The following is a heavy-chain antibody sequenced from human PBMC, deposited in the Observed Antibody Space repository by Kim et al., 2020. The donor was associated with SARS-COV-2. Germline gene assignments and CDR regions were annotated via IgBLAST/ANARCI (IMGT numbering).Heavy chain of an antibody. CDR3: ARRRAYSSSWYDWFDP. CDR1: GYSFTSYW. V-gene: IGHV5-51*01. CDR2: IYPGDSDT. J-gene: IGHJ5*02. Sequence: GESLKISCKGSGYSFTSYWIGWVRQMPGKGLEWMGIIYPGDSDTRYSPSFQGQVTISADKSISTAYLQWSSLKASDTAMYYCARRRAYSSSWYDWFDPWGQGTLVTVSS. D-gene: IGHD6-13*01.